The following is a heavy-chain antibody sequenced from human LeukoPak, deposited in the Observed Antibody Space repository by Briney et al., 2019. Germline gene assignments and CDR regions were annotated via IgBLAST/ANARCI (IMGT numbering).Heavy chain of an antibody. J-gene: IGHJ4*02. CDR1: GYIFTDYH. CDR3: ARDLQGNVAVPAAILGD. D-gene: IGHD2-2*01. V-gene: IGHV1-2*02. Sequence: GASVKVSCKASGYIFTDYHVHWVRQAPGQGLEWVGWINPNSGVTSYAQNFQGRVIMTRDTSVSTAYMELSRLTSDDTAVYYCARDLQGNVAVPAAILGDWGQGGLVTVSS. CDR2: INPNSGVT.